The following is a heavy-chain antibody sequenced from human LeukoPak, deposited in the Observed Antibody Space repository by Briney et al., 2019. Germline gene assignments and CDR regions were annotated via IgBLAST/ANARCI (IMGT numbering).Heavy chain of an antibody. CDR1: GYTFTGYY. CDR2: INPNSGGT. CDR3: ARRTGTTFWPSDY. Sequence: ASVKVSCKASGYTFTGYYMHWVRQAPGQGLEWMGWINPNSGGTNYAQKFHCRVTMTRGTSTSTAYMELSRLRSDDTAVYYCARRTGTTFWPSDYWGQGTLVTVSS. V-gene: IGHV1-2*02. D-gene: IGHD3-16*01. J-gene: IGHJ4*02.